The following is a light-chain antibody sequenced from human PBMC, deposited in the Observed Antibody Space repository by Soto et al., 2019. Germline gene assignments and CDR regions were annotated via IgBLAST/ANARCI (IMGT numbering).Light chain of an antibody. CDR1: SSDIGAYDY. Sequence: QSALTQPASVSGSPGQSITISCTGTSSDIGAYDYVSWLQQHSGNAPKLIIFDVSKRPSAVSHRFSGSKSGTTSSMTISGLQAEDEADYDCSSYTASTTLLFGGGTKLTVL. V-gene: IGLV2-14*03. J-gene: IGLJ2*01. CDR2: DVS. CDR3: SSYTASTTLL.